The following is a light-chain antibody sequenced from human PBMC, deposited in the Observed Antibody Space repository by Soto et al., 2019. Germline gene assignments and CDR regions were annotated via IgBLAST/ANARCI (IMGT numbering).Light chain of an antibody. J-gene: IGKJ1*01. CDR1: QHISRW. V-gene: IGKV1-5*01. CDR3: QQYNSPTWT. CDR2: DAS. Sequence: DIQMTQSPSTLSASVGDRVTITCRASQHISRWLAWYQQKPGKAPKLLIYDASSLESGVPSRFSGSGSGTEFSLTITSLQPEDCATYYCQQYNSPTWTFGQGTKVEIK.